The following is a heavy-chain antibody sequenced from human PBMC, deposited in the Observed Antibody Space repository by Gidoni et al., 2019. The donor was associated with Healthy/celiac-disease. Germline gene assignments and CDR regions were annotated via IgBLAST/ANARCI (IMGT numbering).Heavy chain of an antibody. CDR1: GFTFSSYS. V-gene: IGHV3-21*01. CDR2: ISSSSSYI. Sequence: EVQLLESGGGLVKPGGSLRLSCAASGFTFSSYSMNWVRQAPGKGLEWVSSISSSSSYIYYADSVKGRFTISRDNAKNSLYLQMNSLRAEDTAVYYCARASLRGLNNPDYWGQGTLVTVSS. J-gene: IGHJ4*02. CDR3: ARASLRGLNNPDY. D-gene: IGHD1-1*01.